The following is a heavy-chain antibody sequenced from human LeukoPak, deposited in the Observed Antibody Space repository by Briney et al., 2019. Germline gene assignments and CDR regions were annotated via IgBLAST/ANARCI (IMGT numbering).Heavy chain of an antibody. CDR1: GFTFSIYG. CDR2: ISSSGDPI. D-gene: IGHD5-24*01. J-gene: IGHJ4*02. Sequence: GGSLRLSCAASGFTFSIYGMNWVRQAPGKGLEWVSYISSSGDPIHYADSVKGRFTISRDNAKNSLYQQMNSLRVGDTAVYYCARATRNGYDYWGQGTLVTVSS. V-gene: IGHV3-48*04. CDR3: ARATRNGYDY.